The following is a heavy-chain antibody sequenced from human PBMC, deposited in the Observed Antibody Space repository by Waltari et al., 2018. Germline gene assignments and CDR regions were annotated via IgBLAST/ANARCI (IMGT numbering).Heavy chain of an antibody. CDR3: AHSDYRSSWYTMDV. J-gene: IGHJ6*02. CDR1: GYTFISTG. CDR2: VSGYDENT. V-gene: IGHV1-18*01. D-gene: IGHD6-13*01. Sequence: VKLVHSGGEVKKPGASVKVPCKASGYTFISTGSSWVRQAPGQGLVGVGWVSGYDENTKYARKFQGRGSLTADTATTTAYMELTSLTADDTAVYYCAHSDYRSSWYTMDVWGQGTTVSVSS.